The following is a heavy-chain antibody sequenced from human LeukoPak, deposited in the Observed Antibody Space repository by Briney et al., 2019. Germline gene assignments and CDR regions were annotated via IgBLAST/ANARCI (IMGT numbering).Heavy chain of an antibody. D-gene: IGHD6-25*01. CDR3: VRGSLRLPRSTPDY. CDR1: GFSFTNYW. Sequence: GGSPRLSCAVSGFSFTNYWMHWVRQDPGKGLVWVSYISSDGSVTKYADSVKGRFTISRDNAVNTLYLQMNSLRVEDTAVYYCVRGSLRLPRSTPDYWGQGTLVTVSS. V-gene: IGHV3-74*03. J-gene: IGHJ4*02. CDR2: ISSDGSVT.